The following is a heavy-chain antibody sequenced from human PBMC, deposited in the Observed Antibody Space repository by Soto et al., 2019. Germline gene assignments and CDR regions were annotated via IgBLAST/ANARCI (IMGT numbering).Heavy chain of an antibody. CDR2: IVVSSGNT. D-gene: IGHD2-21*02. CDR3: AADPYCGGHCYSDY. J-gene: IGHJ4*01. V-gene: IGHV1-58*01. Sequence: SVKVSCKASGFTFFTSAVQWVRQARGQGLEWIGWIVVSSGNTNYAQKFQERVTITRDMSTNTAYMELTSLRSEDTAVYYCAADPYCGGHCYSDYWGTGRVGTVSS. CDR1: GFTFFTSA.